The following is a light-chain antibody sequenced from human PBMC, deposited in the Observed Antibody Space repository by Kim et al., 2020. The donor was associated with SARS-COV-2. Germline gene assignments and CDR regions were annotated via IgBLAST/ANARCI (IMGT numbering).Light chain of an antibody. Sequence: PGQTASITCFGYKLGEKYASWYQLKAGQSPMLVIYQDNKRPSGIPERFSGSNSGNTATLTISGTQGXDEADYYCQAWDSSNVVFGGGTQLTVL. CDR1: KLGEKY. J-gene: IGLJ2*01. V-gene: IGLV3-1*01. CDR3: QAWDSSNVV. CDR2: QDN.